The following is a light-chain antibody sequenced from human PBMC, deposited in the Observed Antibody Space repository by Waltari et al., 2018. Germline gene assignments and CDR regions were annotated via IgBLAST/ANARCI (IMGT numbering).Light chain of an antibody. J-gene: IGLJ2*01. CDR1: SIGDKS. CDR3: QVWDSSSDHHVV. V-gene: IGLV3-21*01. CDR2: YDS. Sequence: SYVMTQTPSLSVAPGKTARITCGGNSIGDKSVQRYQQKPGQAPVLVIYYDSDRPSDIPERFSGSNSGNRATLTISRVEAGDEADYYCQVWDSSSDHHVVFGGGTKLTVL.